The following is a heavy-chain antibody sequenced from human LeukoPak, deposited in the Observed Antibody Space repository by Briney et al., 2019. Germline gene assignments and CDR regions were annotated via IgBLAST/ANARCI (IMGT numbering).Heavy chain of an antibody. CDR3: ARDWNYYDSSAYYQTALDI. D-gene: IGHD3-22*01. V-gene: IGHV1-18*01. J-gene: IGHJ3*02. Sequence: ASVKVSCKASGYTFSGYGISWVRQAPGQALEWMGGTSGHNGNRNYTRKLQGRVTMTTDTATSTAYMELRSLRFDDTAVYYCARDWNYYDSSAYYQTALDIWGQGTAVTVSS. CDR2: TSGHNGNR. CDR1: GYTFSGYG.